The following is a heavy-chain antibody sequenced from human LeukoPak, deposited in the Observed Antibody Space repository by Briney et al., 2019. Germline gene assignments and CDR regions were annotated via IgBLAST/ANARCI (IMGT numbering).Heavy chain of an antibody. D-gene: IGHD3-3*01. CDR3: AREATWGEWYFDH. CDR2: IADDGGVK. CDR1: GITFSRHG. V-gene: IGHV3-30*03. J-gene: IGHJ4*02. Sequence: GRSLRLSCVASGITFSRHGMDWVRQAPGKGLEWVAVIADDGGVKQYADSVKGRLTVSRDSSKSTLYLQMNGLSVEDTAIYYCAREATWGEWYFDHWGQGTPVTVSS.